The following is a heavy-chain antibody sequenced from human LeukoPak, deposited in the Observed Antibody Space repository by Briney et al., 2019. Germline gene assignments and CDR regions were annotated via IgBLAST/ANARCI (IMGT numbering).Heavy chain of an antibody. CDR1: GFTFSSYG. D-gene: IGHD4-17*01. J-gene: IGHJ4*02. CDR3: ATGLYGDYDY. CDR2: FDPEDGET. Sequence: GGSLRLSCAASGFTFSSYGMHWVRQAPGKGLEWMGGFDPEDGETIYAQKFQGRVTMTEDTSTDTAYMELSSLRSEDTAVYYCATGLYGDYDYWGQGTLVTVSS. V-gene: IGHV1-24*01.